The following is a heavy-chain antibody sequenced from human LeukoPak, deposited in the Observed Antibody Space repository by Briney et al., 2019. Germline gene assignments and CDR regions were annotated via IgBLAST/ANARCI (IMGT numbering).Heavy chain of an antibody. V-gene: IGHV5-51*01. CDR1: GYKFTNYW. J-gene: IGHJ4*02. D-gene: IGHD3-16*01. CDR3: ARALRTGQGDYVPVL. CDR2: IYPGDSET. Sequence: GESLKIPCKASGYKFTNYWIGWVRQMPGKGLEWMTIIYPGDSETRYSPSFQGQVTISADKSIGTTYLQWSSLKASDTAIYYCARALRTGQGDYVPVLWGQGTLVTVSS.